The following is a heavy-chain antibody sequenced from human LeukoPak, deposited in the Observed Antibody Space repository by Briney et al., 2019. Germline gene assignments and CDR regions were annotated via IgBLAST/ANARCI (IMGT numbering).Heavy chain of an antibody. Sequence: SETLSLTCAVYGGSFSGYYWSWIRQPPGKGLEWIGEINHSGSTNYNPSLKSRVTISVDTSKNQFSLKLSSVTAADTAVYYCAGRSGSYYRDFDYWGQGTLVTVSS. CDR1: GGSFSGYY. CDR3: AGRSGSYYRDFDY. CDR2: INHSGST. D-gene: IGHD1-26*01. V-gene: IGHV4-34*01. J-gene: IGHJ4*02.